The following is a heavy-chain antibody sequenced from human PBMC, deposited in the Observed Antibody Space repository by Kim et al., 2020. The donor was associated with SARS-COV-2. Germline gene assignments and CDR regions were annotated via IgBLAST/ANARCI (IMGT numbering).Heavy chain of an antibody. CDR1: GFTFENYA. J-gene: IGHJ4*02. CDR2: ISGDGTDI. V-gene: IGHV3-43*02. Sequence: GGSLRLSCATSGFTFENYAIHWVRQSPGKGLEWLSLISGDGTDIRYAASVRGRFTVSKDNSKNSHYLQMITLTTEDTAFYFCAKESGNFGDPGGYLHSWGQGALVTVS. CDR3: AKESGNFGDPGGYLHS. D-gene: IGHD4-17*01.